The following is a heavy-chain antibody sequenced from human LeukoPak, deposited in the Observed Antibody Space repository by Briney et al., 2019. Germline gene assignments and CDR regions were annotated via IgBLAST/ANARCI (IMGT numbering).Heavy chain of an antibody. J-gene: IGHJ6*04. V-gene: IGHV3-7*01. Sequence: GGSLRLSCAASGFNFNNYWMTWVRQAPGKGLGWVANIKQDGSEKYYVDSVKGRFSIFRDNAKNSLYLQMNSLRAEDTAVYYCAELGITMIGGVWGKGTTVTISS. D-gene: IGHD3-10*02. CDR3: AELGITMIGGV. CDR1: GFNFNNYW. CDR2: IKQDGSEK.